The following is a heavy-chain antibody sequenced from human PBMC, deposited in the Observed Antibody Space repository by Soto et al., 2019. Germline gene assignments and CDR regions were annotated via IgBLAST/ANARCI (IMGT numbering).Heavy chain of an antibody. CDR1: GGSISNAAYS. V-gene: IGHV4-30-2*01. Sequence: QLQLQESGSGLVTPSHTLSLTCTVSGGSISNAAYSWSWIRQPPGKGLEWIGYLYPSGMPFYNPTLRGRVTISIDRSNDQFSLNLKSVTAADTAVYYCARERGGYGLFDSWGQGTLVTVSS. D-gene: IGHD5-18*01. CDR3: ARERGGYGLFDS. CDR2: LYPSGMP. J-gene: IGHJ4*02.